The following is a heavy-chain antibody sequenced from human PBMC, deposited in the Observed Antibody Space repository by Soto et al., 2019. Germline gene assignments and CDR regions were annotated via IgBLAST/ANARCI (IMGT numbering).Heavy chain of an antibody. CDR3: ARHGFGPLHGLVDV. V-gene: IGHV4-59*08. D-gene: IGHD3-10*01. Sequence: QVQLQESGPGLVKPSETLSLTCTVSGGSITNYYCSWFRQPPGKGLEWIGYINYDGYSAYNLSLKRRVPLSMDASKTQFSLMLESVTATDTALYYCARHGFGPLHGLVDVWGPGTTVIVSS. CDR1: GGSITNYY. CDR2: INYDGYS. J-gene: IGHJ6*02.